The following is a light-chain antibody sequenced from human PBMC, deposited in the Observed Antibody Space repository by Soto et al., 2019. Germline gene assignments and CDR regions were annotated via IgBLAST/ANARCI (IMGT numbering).Light chain of an antibody. CDR2: GAS. Sequence: EIVLTQSPATLPLSPGERATLSCRASQSVSSKLAWYQQKPGQAPRLLIYGASTRATGIPARFSGSGSGTEFTLIISSLQSEDSAVYYCQQYNSWLWTFGQGTKVDIK. V-gene: IGKV3-15*01. CDR1: QSVSSK. J-gene: IGKJ1*01. CDR3: QQYNSWLWT.